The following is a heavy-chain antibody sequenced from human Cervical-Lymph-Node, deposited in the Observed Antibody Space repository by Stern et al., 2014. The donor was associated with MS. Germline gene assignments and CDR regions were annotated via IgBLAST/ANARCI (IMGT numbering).Heavy chain of an antibody. V-gene: IGHV3-30*18. CDR3: AKDATMSTPSGYFDY. J-gene: IGHJ4*02. Sequence: VHLVESGGGVVQPGMSLRLSCEASGFTFSSFGMHWVRQAPGKGLDWVAVISYDGIIKYYADSVRGRFTVSRDNSKNTLYLQMDSLRSEDTAVFYCAKDATMSTPSGYFDYWGQGTLVTVSS. CDR1: GFTFSSFG. CDR2: ISYDGIIK. D-gene: IGHD3-3*01.